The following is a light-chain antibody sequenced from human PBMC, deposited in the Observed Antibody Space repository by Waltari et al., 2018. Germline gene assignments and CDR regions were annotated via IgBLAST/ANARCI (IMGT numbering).Light chain of an antibody. Sequence: QSALTQSPSASRSPGQSVTISCTGPSSDVGGYNYVSWYQQHPGKAPKLMIYEVPKLPSGVPDRFAGSKSGNTASLTVSGLQAEDEADYYCCSYAGSNCFVFGTGTKVTVL. J-gene: IGLJ1*01. CDR2: EVP. CDR3: CSYAGSNCFV. CDR1: SSDVGGYNY. V-gene: IGLV2-8*01.